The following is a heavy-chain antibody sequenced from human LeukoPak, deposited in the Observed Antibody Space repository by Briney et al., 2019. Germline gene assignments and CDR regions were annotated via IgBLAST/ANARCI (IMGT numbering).Heavy chain of an antibody. CDR2: INHSGST. J-gene: IGHJ5*02. CDR3: ARKSGAARRFDP. Sequence: SETLSLTCAVYGGSFSGYYWSWIRQPPGKGLEWIGEINHSGSTNYNLSLKSRVTISVDTSKNQLSLKLSSVTAADTAVYYCARKSGAARRFDPWGQGTLVTVSS. D-gene: IGHD6-6*01. CDR1: GGSFSGYY. V-gene: IGHV4-34*01.